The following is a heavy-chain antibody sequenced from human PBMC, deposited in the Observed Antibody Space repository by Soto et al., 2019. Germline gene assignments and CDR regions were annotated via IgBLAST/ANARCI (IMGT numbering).Heavy chain of an antibody. CDR3: ARRGSGSYSDY. CDR2: ISGSGDST. V-gene: IGHV3-23*01. J-gene: IGHJ4*02. CDR1: GFTFSSYA. Sequence: EVQLLESGGGLVQPGGSLRLSCAASGFTFSSYAMRWVRQAPGKGLEWVSAISGSGDSTYYADSVKGRFTTSRDNSKNTMYLQMNSLRAEDTAVYYCARRGSGSYSDYWGQGTLVTVSS. D-gene: IGHD1-26*01.